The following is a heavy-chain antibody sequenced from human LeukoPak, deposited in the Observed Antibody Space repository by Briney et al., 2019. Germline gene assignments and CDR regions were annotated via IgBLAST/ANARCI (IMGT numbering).Heavy chain of an antibody. Sequence: GGSLRLSCAPSGFTLNNYAMSWVRQAPGKGLEWVSAVGTSGDSTYYADSVKGRFTISRDNSKNTLFLQMSSLRVEDTAVYYCAKGFMATGFDPWGQGTLVTVSS. CDR2: VGTSGDST. CDR3: AKGFMATGFDP. D-gene: IGHD5-24*01. V-gene: IGHV3-23*01. CDR1: GFTLNNYA. J-gene: IGHJ5*02.